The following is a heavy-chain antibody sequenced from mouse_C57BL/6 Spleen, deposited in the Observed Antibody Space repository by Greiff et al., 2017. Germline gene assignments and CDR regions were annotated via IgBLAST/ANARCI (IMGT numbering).Heavy chain of an antibody. Sequence: QVQLQQPGAELVKPGASVKLSCKASGYTFTSYWMQWVKQRPGQGLEWIGEIDPSDSYTNSNQKFKGKATLTVDTSSSTAYMQLGSLTPEDSAVYYCAGRGWDGAWFAYWGQGTLVTVSA. CDR3: AGRGWDGAWFAY. V-gene: IGHV1-50*01. CDR1: GYTFTSYW. CDR2: IDPSDSYT. D-gene: IGHD4-1*01. J-gene: IGHJ3*01.